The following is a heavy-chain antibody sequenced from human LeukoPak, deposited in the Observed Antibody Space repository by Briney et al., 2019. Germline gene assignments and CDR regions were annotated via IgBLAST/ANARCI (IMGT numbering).Heavy chain of an antibody. CDR3: AKTYYYDSSGYYYVFDY. J-gene: IGHJ4*02. CDR2: ISGSAAST. D-gene: IGHD3-22*01. Sequence: GGSLRLSWAASGFTFSSYAMSWVRQAPGKGLEWVSAISGSAASTYYADSVKGRFTISRDNSKNTLYLQMNGLRAEDTAIYYCAKTYYYDSSGYYYVFDYWGQGTLVTVSS. CDR1: GFTFSSYA. V-gene: IGHV3-23*01.